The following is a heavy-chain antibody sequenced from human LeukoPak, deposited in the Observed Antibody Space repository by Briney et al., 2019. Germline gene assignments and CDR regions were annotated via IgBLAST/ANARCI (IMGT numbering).Heavy chain of an antibody. Sequence: GGSLRLSCAASGFTFSTHAMSWVRQAPGKGLEWVSTISGNGGTTYYADSVKGRFTISRDNSKNSLYLQMNSLRVEDTAVYYCAKPPPDSSSWLFDYWGQGTLVTVSS. CDR2: ISGNGGTT. CDR3: AKPPPDSSSWLFDY. J-gene: IGHJ4*02. D-gene: IGHD6-13*01. V-gene: IGHV3-23*01. CDR1: GFTFSTHA.